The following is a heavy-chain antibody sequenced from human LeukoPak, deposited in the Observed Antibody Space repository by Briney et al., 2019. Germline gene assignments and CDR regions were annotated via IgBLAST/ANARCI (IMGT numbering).Heavy chain of an antibody. CDR3: ARDPPFIIGTTFFDY. CDR2: ISTSSTYI. Sequence: YPGGSLRLSCAASGFTFSSYSMNWVRQAPGKGLEWVSSISTSSTYIYYADSVKGRFTISRDNAKNSLYLQMNSLRAEDTAVYYCARDPPFIIGTTFFDYWGQGTLVTVSS. CDR1: GFTFSSYS. J-gene: IGHJ4*02. D-gene: IGHD1-20*01. V-gene: IGHV3-21*01.